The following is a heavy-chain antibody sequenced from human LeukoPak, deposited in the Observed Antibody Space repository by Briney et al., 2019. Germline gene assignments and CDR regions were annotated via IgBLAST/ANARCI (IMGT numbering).Heavy chain of an antibody. CDR1: GYSIGSAFY. D-gene: IGHD6-19*01. J-gene: IGHJ5*02. CDR3: ARDPSSGWYLKGWFGP. CDR2: IYHSGST. Sequence: SETLSLTCSVSGYSIGSAFYWGWIRQPPGQGLEWIGTIYHSGSTNYNPSLKSRVTMSLDTSKNQFSLKLNSVTAADTAVYYCARDPSSGWYLKGWFGPWGQGTLVTVSS. V-gene: IGHV4-38-2*02.